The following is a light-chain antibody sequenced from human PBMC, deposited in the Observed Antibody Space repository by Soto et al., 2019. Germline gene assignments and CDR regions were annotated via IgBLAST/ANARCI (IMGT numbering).Light chain of an antibody. J-gene: IGKJ1*01. CDR2: GAS. CDR3: PQYGSKPWT. CDR1: QSIKNNY. V-gene: IGKV3-20*01. Sequence: EIVLTQSPGTLSLFLGGRATLSCRASQSIKNNYLAWYQQKPGQAPRLLLFGASNRATDISDRFSGSGSGTDFPLTISRLEPEDFAVYYCPQYGSKPWTFGQGTEVEVK.